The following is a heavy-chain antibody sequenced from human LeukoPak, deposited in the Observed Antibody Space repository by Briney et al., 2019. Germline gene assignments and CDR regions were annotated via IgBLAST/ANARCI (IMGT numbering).Heavy chain of an antibody. CDR1: GFTFSSYA. CDR3: AKDRTPGDYYYYYGMDV. J-gene: IGHJ6*02. V-gene: IGHV3-64*04. D-gene: IGHD4-23*01. CDR2: ISGSGGST. Sequence: AGGSLRLSCSASGFTFSSYAMHWVRQAPGKGLEYVSAISGSGGSTYYADSVKGRFTISRDNSKNTLYLQMNSLRAEDTAVYYCAKDRTPGDYYYYYGMDVWGQGTTVTVSS.